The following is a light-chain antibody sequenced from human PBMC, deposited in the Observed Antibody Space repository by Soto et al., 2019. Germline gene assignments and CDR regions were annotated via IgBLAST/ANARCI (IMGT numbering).Light chain of an antibody. CDR2: EGS. J-gene: IGLJ2*01. CDR1: SSDVGSHNL. Sequence: QSVLTQPASVSGSPGQSITISCTGTSSDVGSHNLVSWYQQHPGKAPKLMIYEGSKRPSGVSNRFSGSKSGNTASLTISGLQAEDGADYYCCSYAGSSTLLFGGGTKLTVL. CDR3: CSYAGSSTLL. V-gene: IGLV2-23*01.